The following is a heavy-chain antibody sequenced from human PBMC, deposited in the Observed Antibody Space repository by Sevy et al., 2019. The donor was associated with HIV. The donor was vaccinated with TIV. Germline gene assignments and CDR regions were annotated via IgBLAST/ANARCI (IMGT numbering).Heavy chain of an antibody. D-gene: IGHD1-26*01. CDR1: GFTFSSYA. J-gene: IGHJ3*02. V-gene: IGHV3-30*04. CDR3: ARVPELLYAFDI. CDR2: ISYDGSNK. Sequence: SLRLSCAASGFTFSSYAMHWVRQAPGKGLEWVAVISYDGSNKYYADSVKGRFTISRDNSKNTLYLQMNSLRAEDTAVYYCARVPELLYAFDIWGQGTMVTVSS.